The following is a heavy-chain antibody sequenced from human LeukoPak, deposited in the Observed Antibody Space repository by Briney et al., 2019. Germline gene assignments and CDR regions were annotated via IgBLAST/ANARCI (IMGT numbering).Heavy chain of an antibody. CDR2: IYYSGNT. J-gene: IGHJ4*02. CDR1: GFTVSSNS. CDR3: ARAPHFFDTSGSRYYFDY. D-gene: IGHD3-22*01. V-gene: IGHV4-59*02. Sequence: GSLRLSCTVSGFTVSSNSMSWVRQPPGKGLEWIGSIYYSGNTYYSPSLMSRVTISVDTSKNQFSLNLSSVTAADTAVYYCARAPHFFDTSGSRYYFDYWGQGALVTVSS.